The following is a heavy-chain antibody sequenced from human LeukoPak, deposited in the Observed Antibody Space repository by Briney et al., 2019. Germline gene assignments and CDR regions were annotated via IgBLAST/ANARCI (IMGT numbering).Heavy chain of an antibody. CDR3: ANHRRYYYDSSGYHDI. CDR2: LYTSGST. D-gene: IGHD3-22*01. J-gene: IGHJ3*02. V-gene: IGHV4-4*07. Sequence: SETLSLTCTVSGGSISSYYWSWIRQPAGKGLEWIGRLYTSGSTNYNPSLKSRVTMSVDTSKNQFSLKLSSGTASVTAVYYCANHRRYYYDSSGYHDIWGQGTMVTVSS. CDR1: GGSISSYY.